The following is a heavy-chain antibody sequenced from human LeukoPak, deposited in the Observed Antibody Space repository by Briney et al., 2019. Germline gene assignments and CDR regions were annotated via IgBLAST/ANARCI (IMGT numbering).Heavy chain of an antibody. Sequence: SETLSLTCTVSGDSITSGSYYWSWIRQPPGKGLEWIGYIYYSGSTNYNPSLKSRVTISVDTSKNQFSLKLSSVTAADTAVYYCARDQTGTFDYWGQGTLVTVSS. CDR1: GDSITSGSYY. D-gene: IGHD1-7*01. V-gene: IGHV4-61*01. CDR2: IYYSGST. CDR3: ARDQTGTFDY. J-gene: IGHJ4*02.